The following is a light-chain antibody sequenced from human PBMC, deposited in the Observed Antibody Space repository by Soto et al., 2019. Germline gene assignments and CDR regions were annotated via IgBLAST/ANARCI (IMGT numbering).Light chain of an antibody. CDR1: QSISTY. CDR2: AAS. J-gene: IGKJ3*01. Sequence: DIQMTQSPSSLSASVGDRVTITCRASQSISTYLNWYQQKPGKAPELLIQAASSLESGVPSRFSGSGSGTDFTLTISSLQPEDFATYYCQQSDSIPRTFGPGTKVDIK. V-gene: IGKV1-39*01. CDR3: QQSDSIPRT.